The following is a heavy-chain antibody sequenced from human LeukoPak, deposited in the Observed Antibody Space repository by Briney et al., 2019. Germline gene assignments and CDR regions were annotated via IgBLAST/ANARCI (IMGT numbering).Heavy chain of an antibody. D-gene: IGHD1-14*01. CDR1: GYSISSGYY. J-gene: IGHJ4*02. Sequence: SETLSLTCTVSGYSISSGYYWGWIRQPPGKGQEWIGSIYHSGSTYYNPSLKSRVTMSVDTSKNQFSLKLSSVTAADTAVYYCAGYHAHFDYWGQGTLVTVSS. V-gene: IGHV4-38-2*02. CDR2: IYHSGST. CDR3: AGYHAHFDY.